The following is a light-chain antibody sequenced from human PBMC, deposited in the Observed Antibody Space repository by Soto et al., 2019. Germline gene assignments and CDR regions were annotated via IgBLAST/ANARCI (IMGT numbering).Light chain of an antibody. CDR2: DVS. CDR3: SSSTSSSTGV. J-gene: IGLJ2*01. Sequence: QSVLTQPASVSGSPGQSITISCTGTSSDVGGYNYVSWYQQLPGKAPKLMIYDVSNRPSGVSNRFSGSKSGNTASLTISGLQAEDEADYYCSSSTSSSTGVFGGGTQLTVL. CDR1: SSDVGGYNY. V-gene: IGLV2-14*01.